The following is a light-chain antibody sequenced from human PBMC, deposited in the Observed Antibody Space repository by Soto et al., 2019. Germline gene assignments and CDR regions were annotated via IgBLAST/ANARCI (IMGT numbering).Light chain of an antibody. J-gene: IGLJ2*01. Sequence: QSALTQPASVSGSPGQSITISCTGTSSDVGAYDYVSWYQHHPDKAPQLIIYEVRHRPSGVSNRFSGSKSANTASLTISGLQAEDEADYYCISNTISSTPRFGGGTKLTVL. CDR2: EVR. CDR3: ISNTISSTPR. CDR1: SSDVGAYDY. V-gene: IGLV2-14*01.